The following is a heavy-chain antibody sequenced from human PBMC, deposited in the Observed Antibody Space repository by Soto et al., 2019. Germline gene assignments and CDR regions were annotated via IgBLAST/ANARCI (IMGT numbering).Heavy chain of an antibody. CDR1: GGSVSSGSYY. V-gene: IGHV4-61*01. J-gene: IGHJ3*02. Sequence: SETLSLTCTVSGGSVSSGSYYCSWILQPPGKGLEWIGYIYYSGSTNYNPSLKSRVTISVDKSKNQFSLKLSSVTAADTAVYYCARANWNECFDIWGQGTIVTVS. D-gene: IGHD1-20*01. CDR2: IYYSGST. CDR3: ARANWNECFDI.